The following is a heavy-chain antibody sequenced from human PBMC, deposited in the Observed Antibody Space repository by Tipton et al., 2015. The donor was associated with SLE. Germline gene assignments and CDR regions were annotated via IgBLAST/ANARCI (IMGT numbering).Heavy chain of an antibody. D-gene: IGHD6-13*01. V-gene: IGHV4-59*01. CDR2: IYYSGST. CDR3: ARVGAAAGLYFDY. Sequence: LRLSCTVSGGSISSYYWSWIRQPPGKGLEWIGYIYYSGSTNYNPSLKSRVTISVDTSKNQFSLKLSSVTAADTAVYYCARVGAAAGLYFDYWGQGTLGTVSS. CDR1: GGSISSYY. J-gene: IGHJ4*02.